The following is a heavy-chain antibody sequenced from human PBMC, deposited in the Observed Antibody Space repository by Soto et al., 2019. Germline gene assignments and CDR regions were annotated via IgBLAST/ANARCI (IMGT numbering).Heavy chain of an antibody. D-gene: IGHD5-12*01. V-gene: IGHV4-59*01. CDR1: GGSISGYF. Sequence: QVQLQESGPGLVKPSETLSLTCTVSGGSISGYFWSWIRQPPRKGPEWIGYIHHTGSTNYNPSLRRRVPISXXTXKXXFSLKLKYVTAADTARYYCAKDRGYSTDYYYGVEVWGRGTTVTVSS. J-gene: IGHJ6*02. CDR2: IHHTGST. CDR3: AKDRGYSTDYYYGVEV.